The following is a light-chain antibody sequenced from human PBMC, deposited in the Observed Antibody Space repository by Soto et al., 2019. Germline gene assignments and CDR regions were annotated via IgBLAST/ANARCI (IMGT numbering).Light chain of an antibody. Sequence: VLTQSPATLSLSPGERATLSCRASLNVNSYLAWYQQKPGQAPRLLISDGSNRATGIPDRFSGGGSGTDFTLTIIRLEPEDFAVYYCQQYGSSLRTFGQGTKVEMK. CDR2: DGS. J-gene: IGKJ1*01. V-gene: IGKV3-20*01. CDR3: QQYGSSLRT. CDR1: LNVNSY.